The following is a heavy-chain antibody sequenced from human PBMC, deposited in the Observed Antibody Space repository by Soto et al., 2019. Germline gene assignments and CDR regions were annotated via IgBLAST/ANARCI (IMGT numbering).Heavy chain of an antibody. V-gene: IGHV6-1*01. Sequence: SQTLSLTCVISGDSVSSNSAAWNWIRQSPSRGLEWLGRTYYRSKWYNDYAVSVKSRITINPDTSKNQFSLQLNSVTPEDTAVYYCARQVIVGAKSYYYGMDVWGQGTTVTVSS. D-gene: IGHD1-26*01. CDR2: TYYRSKWYN. J-gene: IGHJ6*02. CDR1: GDSVSSNSAA. CDR3: ARQVIVGAKSYYYGMDV.